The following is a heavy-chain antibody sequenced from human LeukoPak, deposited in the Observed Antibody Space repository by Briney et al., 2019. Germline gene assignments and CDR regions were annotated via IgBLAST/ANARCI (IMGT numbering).Heavy chain of an antibody. CDR3: ARGPYSGSYYSSSYYYYGMDV. CDR1: GFTFSNYW. J-gene: IGHJ6*02. D-gene: IGHD1-26*01. CDR2: IKQDGSEK. V-gene: IGHV3-7*03. Sequence: GGSLRLSCAASGFTFSNYWMTWVRQAPGKGLEWVANIKQDGSEKSYVDSVKGRFAISRDNAKNSLYLQMNSLRAEDTAVYYCARGPYSGSYYSSSYYYYGMDVWGQGTTVTVSS.